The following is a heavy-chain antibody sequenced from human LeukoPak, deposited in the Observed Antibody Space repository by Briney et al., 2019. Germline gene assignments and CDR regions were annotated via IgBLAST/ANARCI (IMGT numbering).Heavy chain of an antibody. CDR1: GYTFTSYY. Sequence: ASVKVSCKASGYTFTSYYMHWVRQAPGQGLEWMGIINPSGGSTSYAQKFQGRVTMTRDTSTSTVYMELSSLRSEDTAVYYCARGGLRFLEWRGGAFDIWGQGTMVTVSS. D-gene: IGHD3-3*01. V-gene: IGHV1-46*01. J-gene: IGHJ3*02. CDR3: ARGGLRFLEWRGGAFDI. CDR2: INPSGGST.